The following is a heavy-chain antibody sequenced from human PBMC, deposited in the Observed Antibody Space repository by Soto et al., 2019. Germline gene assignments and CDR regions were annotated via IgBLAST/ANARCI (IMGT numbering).Heavy chain of an antibody. D-gene: IGHD5-12*01. CDR2: ISYDGSNK. J-gene: IGHJ5*02. V-gene: IGHV3-30-3*01. Sequence: GGSLRLSCAASGFTFSSYAMHWVRQAPGKGLEWVAVISYDGSNKYYADSVKGRFTISRDNSKNTLYLQMNSLRAEDTAVYYCARDLDGSRGYSALNWFDPWGRGTLVTVSS. CDR3: ARDLDGSRGYSALNWFDP. CDR1: GFTFSSYA.